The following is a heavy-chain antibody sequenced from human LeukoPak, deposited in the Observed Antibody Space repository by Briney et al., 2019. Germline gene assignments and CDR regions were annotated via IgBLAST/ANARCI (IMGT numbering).Heavy chain of an antibody. Sequence: SVKVSCKASGGTFSSYAISWVRQAPGQGLEWMGGIIPILGIANYAQKFQGRVTITADKSTSTAYMELSSLRSDDTAVYYCARLTDYGDYLNWFDPWGQGTLVTVSS. J-gene: IGHJ5*02. CDR3: ARLTDYGDYLNWFDP. V-gene: IGHV1-69*10. CDR2: IIPILGIA. D-gene: IGHD4-17*01. CDR1: GGTFSSYA.